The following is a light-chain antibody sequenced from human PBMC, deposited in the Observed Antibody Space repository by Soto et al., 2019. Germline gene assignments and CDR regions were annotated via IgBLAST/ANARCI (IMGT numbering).Light chain of an antibody. CDR1: QGISSA. Sequence: AIQLTQSPSSLPASVGDRVTITCRASQGISSALAWYQQKPGKAPKLLIYDASSLESGVPSRFSGSGSGTDFTLTISILQPEDFATYYCQQFNNYPITFGQGTRLEIK. V-gene: IGKV1D-13*01. CDR2: DAS. J-gene: IGKJ5*01. CDR3: QQFNNYPIT.